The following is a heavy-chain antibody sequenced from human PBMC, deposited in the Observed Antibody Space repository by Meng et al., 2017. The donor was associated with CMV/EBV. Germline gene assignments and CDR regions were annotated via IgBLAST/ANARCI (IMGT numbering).Heavy chain of an antibody. D-gene: IGHD6-6*01. J-gene: IGHJ4*02. CDR3: ARGAAARPIDY. V-gene: IGHV3-48*04. CDR1: GFTSSSYS. CDR2: ISSSSSTI. Sequence: GESLKISCAASGFTSSSYSMNWVRQAPGKGLEWVSYISSSSSTIYYADSVKGRFTISRDNAKNSLYLQMNSLRAEDTAVYYCARGAAARPIDYWGQGTLVTVSS.